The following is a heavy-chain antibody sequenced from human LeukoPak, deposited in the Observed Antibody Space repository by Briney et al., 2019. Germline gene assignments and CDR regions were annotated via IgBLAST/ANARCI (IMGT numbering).Heavy chain of an antibody. CDR1: GFTFSSYA. V-gene: IGHV3-23*01. CDR3: AKDNYDISGYYYGLAAC. D-gene: IGHD3-22*01. J-gene: IGHJ4*02. Sequence: AGGSLTLSCAASGFTFSSYAISWARHDPGKGLEWVSAISGSGDNSLYAHSVKGWFTLYRNTTKNTLYLQMNSLRAEDTAVYYCAKDNYDISGYYYGLAACWGQGTLVTVSS. CDR2: ISGSGDNS.